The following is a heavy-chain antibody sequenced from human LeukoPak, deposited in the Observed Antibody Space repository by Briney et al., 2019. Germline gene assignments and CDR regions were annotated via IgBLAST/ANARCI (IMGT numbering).Heavy chain of an antibody. Sequence: GGSLRLSCAASGFAFSNFAMHWVRQVPGKGLEWVAVVSYEGTIKYYSDSAKGRFTISRDNSNSLISLQMDNLTTEDTVVYYCAREKFDSWGQGTLVIVSP. J-gene: IGHJ5*01. V-gene: IGHV3-30*14. CDR1: GFAFSNFA. CDR2: VSYEGTIK. CDR3: AREKFDS.